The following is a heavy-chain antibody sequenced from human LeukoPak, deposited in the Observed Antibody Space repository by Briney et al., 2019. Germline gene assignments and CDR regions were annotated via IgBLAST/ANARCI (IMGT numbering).Heavy chain of an antibody. CDR1: GGSISSGYY. J-gene: IGHJ3*02. CDR2: IHYSGST. Sequence: PSETLSLTCTVSGGSISSGYYWGWIRQPPGKGLEWIGYIHYSGSTNYNPSLKSRVAISIDTSKNQFSLKLNSVTAADTAVYYCATGKYSSGREYAFDIWGQGTMVTVSS. V-gene: IGHV4-61*01. D-gene: IGHD6-19*01. CDR3: ATGKYSSGREYAFDI.